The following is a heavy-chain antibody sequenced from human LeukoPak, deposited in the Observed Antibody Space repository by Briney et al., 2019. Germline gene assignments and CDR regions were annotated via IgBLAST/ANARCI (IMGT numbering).Heavy chain of an antibody. CDR2: VYYSGST. Sequence: PSETLSLTCTVSGGSISSSSYYWGWIRQPPGKGLEWIGSVYYSGSTYYNPSLKSRVAISVDTSKNQFSLKLSSVTAADTAVYYCARQIVGTSWNYYYSYIDVWGNGTSVSVSS. D-gene: IGHD1-1*01. J-gene: IGHJ6*03. CDR3: ARQIVGTSWNYYYSYIDV. V-gene: IGHV4-39*01. CDR1: GGSISSSSYY.